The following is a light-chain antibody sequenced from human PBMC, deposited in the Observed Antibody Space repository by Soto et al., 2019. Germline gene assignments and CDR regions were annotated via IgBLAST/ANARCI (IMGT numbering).Light chain of an antibody. V-gene: IGKV3D-15*01. CDR3: QQYPHWPPLT. CDR1: QSVSTR. CDR2: GAS. J-gene: IGKJ4*01. Sequence: MTQAAATLSLSPGERATLSCRASQSVSTRLAWYQQKRGQGPRLLIYGASTRAAGIPASFSGSGSGTEFALTISNLQSEDFAVYFCQQYPHWPPLTFGGGTKVDIK.